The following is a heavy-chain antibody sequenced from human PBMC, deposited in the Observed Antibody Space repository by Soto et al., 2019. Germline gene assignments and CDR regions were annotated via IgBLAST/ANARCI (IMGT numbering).Heavy chain of an antibody. D-gene: IGHD1-7*01. V-gene: IGHV3-23*01. CDR3: VKLRPELLYLDY. Sequence: GGSLRLSCAASGFTFNRYGMSWVRQAPGKGLEWVSAISGSGDSTYYADSVKGRFTISRDSSNNTLYLQMNNLRADDTALYFCVKLRPELLYLDYWGLSALVTVSS. CDR2: ISGSGDST. J-gene: IGHJ4*02. CDR1: GFTFNRYG.